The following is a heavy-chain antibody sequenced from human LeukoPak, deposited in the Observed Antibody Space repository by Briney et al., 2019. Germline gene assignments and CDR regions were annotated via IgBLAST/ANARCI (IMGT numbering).Heavy chain of an antibody. CDR2: IYYSGST. CDR1: GGSISSYY. Sequence: SETLSLTCTVSGGSISSYYWSWIRQPPGKGLEWIGYIYYSGSTNYNPSLRSRVTISVDTSKNQFSLRLSSVTAADMAVYYCARHTWAGTAYFYYYMDVWGKGTTVSVSS. D-gene: IGHD1-7*01. V-gene: IGHV4-59*08. J-gene: IGHJ6*03. CDR3: ARHTWAGTAYFYYYMDV.